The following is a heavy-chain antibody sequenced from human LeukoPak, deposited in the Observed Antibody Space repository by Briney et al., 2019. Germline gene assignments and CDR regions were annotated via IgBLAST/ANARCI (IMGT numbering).Heavy chain of an antibody. D-gene: IGHD1-26*01. Sequence: SETLSLTCTVSGGSISSSSYYWGWIRQPPGKGLEWLGSIYYSGSTYYNPSLKSRVTISVDTYKNQFSLQLSSGTAADTAVYYCASAVGAIFPFDYWGQGTLVTVSS. J-gene: IGHJ4*02. V-gene: IGHV4-39*07. CDR2: IYYSGST. CDR1: GGSISSSSYY. CDR3: ASAVGAIFPFDY.